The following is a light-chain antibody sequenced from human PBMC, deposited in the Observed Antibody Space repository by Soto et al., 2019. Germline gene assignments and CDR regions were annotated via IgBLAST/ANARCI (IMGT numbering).Light chain of an antibody. CDR3: QLYNNWPRT. CDR2: GVS. J-gene: IGKJ3*01. V-gene: IGKV3D-15*01. Sequence: EIVMTQSPATLSVSPGERATLSCRASQSVSSNLAWYQQKPGQAPRLLLYGVSTRATGIPARLSGSGSGTDYTLTISTLQSEDFAVYYCQLYNNWPRTFGPGTKVDFK. CDR1: QSVSSN.